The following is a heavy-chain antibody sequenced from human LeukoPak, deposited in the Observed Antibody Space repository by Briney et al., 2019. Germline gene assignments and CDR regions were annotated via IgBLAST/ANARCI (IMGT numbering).Heavy chain of an antibody. CDR1: GYTFTSYG. D-gene: IGHD6-19*01. V-gene: IGHV1-18*01. CDR2: ISAYNGNT. CDR3: ARGIAVAGYFDY. Sequence: GASVTVSCKASGYTFTSYGISWVRQAPGQGIEWMGWISAYNGNTNYAQKLQGRVTMTTDTFTSTAYMELRSLRSDDTAVYYCARGIAVAGYFDYWGQGTLVTVSS. J-gene: IGHJ4*02.